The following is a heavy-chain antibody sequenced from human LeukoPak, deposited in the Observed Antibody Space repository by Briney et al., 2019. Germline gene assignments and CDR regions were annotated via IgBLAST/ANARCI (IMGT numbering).Heavy chain of an antibody. D-gene: IGHD6-13*01. Sequence: SETLSLTCAVSGGSISSYYWSWVRQSPRKGLEWIAYIYYSGFTIYNPSLRSRVTISVDTSKNQFSLKLSSVTAADTAVYYCAREVGIAAAGDNWFDPWGQGTLVTVSS. CDR2: IYYSGFT. CDR1: GGSISSYY. V-gene: IGHV4-59*01. J-gene: IGHJ5*02. CDR3: AREVGIAAAGDNWFDP.